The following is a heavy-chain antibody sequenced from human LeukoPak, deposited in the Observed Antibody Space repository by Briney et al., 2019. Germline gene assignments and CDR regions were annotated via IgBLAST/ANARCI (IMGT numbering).Heavy chain of an antibody. D-gene: IGHD3-10*01. Sequence: SETLSLTCTVSGYSISSGYYWGWIRQPPGKGLEWIGSIYHSGSTYYNPSLKSRVTISVDTSENQFSLKLSSVTAADTAVYYCARSTLYYYGSGGGYYYMDVWGKGTTVTVSS. CDR1: GYSISSGYY. CDR2: IYHSGST. CDR3: ARSTLYYYGSGGGYYYMDV. V-gene: IGHV4-38-2*02. J-gene: IGHJ6*03.